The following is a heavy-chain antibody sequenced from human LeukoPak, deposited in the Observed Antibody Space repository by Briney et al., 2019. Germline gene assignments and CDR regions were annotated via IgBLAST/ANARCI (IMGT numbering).Heavy chain of an antibody. CDR2: IFPSGGEI. Sequence: GGSLRLSCAASGFTFSTFAMIWVRQPPGKGLEWVSSIFPSGGEIHYADSVRGRFTISRDNSKSTLSLQMNSLSAEDTAVYYCAKHPSPELFDYWGQGTLVTVSS. J-gene: IGHJ4*02. V-gene: IGHV3-23*01. CDR1: GFTFSTFA. D-gene: IGHD1-14*01. CDR3: AKHPSPELFDY.